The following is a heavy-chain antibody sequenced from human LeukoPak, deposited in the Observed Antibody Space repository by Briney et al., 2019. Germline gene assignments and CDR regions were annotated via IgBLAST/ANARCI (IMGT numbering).Heavy chain of an antibody. D-gene: IGHD4-11*01. V-gene: IGHV3-48*03. CDR1: GFTFSSYE. CDR3: ARDYYSWYFDY. J-gene: IGHJ4*02. CDR2: ISSSGSTI. Sequence: GGSLRLSCAASGFTFSSYEMNWVCQAPGEGLEWVSYISSSGSTIYYADSVKGRFTISRDNAKNSLYLQMNSLRAEDTAVYYCARDYYSWYFDYWGQGTLVTVSS.